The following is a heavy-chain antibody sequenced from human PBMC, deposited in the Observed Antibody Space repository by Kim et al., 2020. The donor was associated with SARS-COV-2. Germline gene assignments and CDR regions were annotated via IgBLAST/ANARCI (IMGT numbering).Heavy chain of an antibody. CDR2: ISAYNGNT. Sequence: ASVKVSCKASGYTFTSDGISWVRQAPGQGLEWMGWISAYNGNTNYAQKLQGRVTMNTDTSTSTAYMELRSLRSDDTAVYYCAREGYYDISGYYPHFDYWGGGTLVTVSS. CDR3: AREGYYDISGYYPHFDY. J-gene: IGHJ4*02. CDR1: GYTFTSDG. D-gene: IGHD3-22*01. V-gene: IGHV1-18*01.